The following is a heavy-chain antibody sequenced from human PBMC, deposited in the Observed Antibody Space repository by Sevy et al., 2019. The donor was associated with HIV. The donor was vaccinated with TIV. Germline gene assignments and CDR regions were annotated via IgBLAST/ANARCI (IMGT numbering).Heavy chain of an antibody. CDR1: GVTFSGYA. V-gene: IGHV1-69*13. Sequence: ASVKVSCKASGVTFSGYAINWVRQTPGQGLELMGWIVPSFDLSKYAQKFQGRVTFTADESTDTAYMKLSSLRSDDMAVYYCARPQRPSGYSSSGDAFDVWGQGTMVTVSS. D-gene: IGHD6-13*01. CDR3: ARPQRPSGYSSSGDAFDV. J-gene: IGHJ3*01. CDR2: IVPSFDLS.